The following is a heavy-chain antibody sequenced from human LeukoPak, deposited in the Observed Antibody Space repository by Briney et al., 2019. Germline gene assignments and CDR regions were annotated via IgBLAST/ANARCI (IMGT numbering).Heavy chain of an antibody. D-gene: IGHD2-15*01. CDR1: GFTFSSYE. CDR3: ARELPEAAFGY. Sequence: GGSLRLSCAASGFTFSSYEINWVRQAPGKGLEWVSYISSSGSTIYYADSVKGRFTISRDNAKNSLYLQMNSLRAEDTAVYYCARELPEAAFGYWGQGTLVTVSS. J-gene: IGHJ4*02. V-gene: IGHV3-48*03. CDR2: ISSSGSTI.